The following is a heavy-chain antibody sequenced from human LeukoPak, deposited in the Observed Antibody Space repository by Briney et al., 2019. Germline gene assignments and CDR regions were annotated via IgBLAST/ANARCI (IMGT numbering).Heavy chain of an antibody. CDR3: AKRGSSSWTQFDY. J-gene: IGHJ4*02. V-gene: IGHV3-23*01. CDR2: ISGGTGGST. CDR1: AFTFNDYA. Sequence: GGSLRLSCAASAFTFNDYAINWVRQAPGKGLEWVSVISGGTGGSTYYADSVKGRFTISRDNSKNTLYLQMNSLRAEDTAVYYCAKRGSSSWTQFDYWGQGTLVTVSS. D-gene: IGHD6-13*01.